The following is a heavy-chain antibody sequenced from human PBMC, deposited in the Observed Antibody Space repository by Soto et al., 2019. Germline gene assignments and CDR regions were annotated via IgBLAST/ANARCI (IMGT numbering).Heavy chain of an antibody. V-gene: IGHV4-59*08. Sequence: SETLSLTCTVSGGSISSYYWSWIRQPPGKGLEWIGYIYYSGSTNYNPPLKSRVTISVDTSKNQFSLKLSSVTAADTAVYYCARQHGDYYYYYYMDVWGKGTTVTVSS. CDR1: GGSISSYY. J-gene: IGHJ6*03. CDR2: IYYSGST. CDR3: ARQHGDYYYYYYMDV. D-gene: IGHD4-17*01.